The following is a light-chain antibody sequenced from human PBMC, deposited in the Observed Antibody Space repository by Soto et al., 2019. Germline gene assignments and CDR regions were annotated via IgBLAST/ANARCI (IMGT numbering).Light chain of an antibody. J-gene: IGKJ5*01. Sequence: EIVLTQSPATLSLSPGDRATLSCRASQSVSSYVAWSQQKPGQGPRLLLYDASNRATGIPARFSGSGTGTDFTLTISSLEPEDFAVYSCQQRRDWPITFGQGTRLEIK. CDR3: QQRRDWPIT. CDR2: DAS. CDR1: QSVSSY. V-gene: IGKV3-11*01.